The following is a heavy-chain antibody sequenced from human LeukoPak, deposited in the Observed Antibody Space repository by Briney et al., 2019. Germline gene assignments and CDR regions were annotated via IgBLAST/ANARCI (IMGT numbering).Heavy chain of an antibody. CDR1: GFTFSSYG. D-gene: IGHD3-10*01. CDR3: AKDRVVLLWFGEALFDY. Sequence: GGSLRLSCAASGFTFSSYGMSWVRQAPGKGLEWVSAISGSGGSTYYADSVKGRFTISRDNSKNTLYLQMNSLRAEDTAVYYCAKDRVVLLWFGEALFDYWGQGTLVTVSS. J-gene: IGHJ4*02. CDR2: ISGSGGST. V-gene: IGHV3-23*01.